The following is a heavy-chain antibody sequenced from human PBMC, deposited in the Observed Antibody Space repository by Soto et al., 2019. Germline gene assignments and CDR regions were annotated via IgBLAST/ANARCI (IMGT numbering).Heavy chain of an antibody. CDR1: GFTFSNYA. CDR2: VWYDGSIK. Sequence: GGSLRLSCAASGFTFSNYAMHWVRLAPGKGLERVAVVWYDGSIKEYAGSVKGRFMISRDNSKNTVYLHMNMVRGEDSAVYYCARVWRSGLYYYHRMDVWGQGNPVTVS. V-gene: IGHV3-30-3*01. D-gene: IGHD6-19*01. CDR3: ARVWRSGLYYYHRMDV. J-gene: IGHJ6*02.